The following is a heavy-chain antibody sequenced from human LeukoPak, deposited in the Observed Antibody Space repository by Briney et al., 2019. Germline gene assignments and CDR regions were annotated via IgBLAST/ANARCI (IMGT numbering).Heavy chain of an antibody. D-gene: IGHD3-3*01. Sequence: GESLKISCKGSGYSFTSYWIGWVRQMPGKGLEWMGIIYPGDSDTRYSPSFQGQVTISADKSISTAYLQWSSLKASDTAMYYCAGGRITIFGVVGDFDYWGQGTLVTVSS. CDR3: AGGRITIFGVVGDFDY. CDR1: GYSFTSYW. CDR2: IYPGDSDT. J-gene: IGHJ4*02. V-gene: IGHV5-51*01.